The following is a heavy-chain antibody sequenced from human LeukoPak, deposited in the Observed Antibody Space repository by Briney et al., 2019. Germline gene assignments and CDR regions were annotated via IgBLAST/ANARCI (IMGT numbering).Heavy chain of an antibody. Sequence: SGPTLVNPTQTLTLTCTFSGFSLSTTGVGVGWIRQSPGKALEWLAVIYWNDDKSYSPSLKSRLPITKDTSKNQVVLIMTNMDPVDTATYYCAHKGRGSGSYNVWGQGTLVTVSS. CDR1: GFSLSTTGVG. CDR3: AHKGRGSGSYNV. D-gene: IGHD3-10*01. CDR2: IYWNDDK. J-gene: IGHJ4*02. V-gene: IGHV2-5*01.